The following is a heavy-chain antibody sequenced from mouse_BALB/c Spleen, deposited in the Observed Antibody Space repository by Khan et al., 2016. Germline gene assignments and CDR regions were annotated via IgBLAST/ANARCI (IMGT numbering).Heavy chain of an antibody. CDR1: VDSITNNY. J-gene: IGHJ4*01. V-gene: IGHV3-8*02. CDR2: ISYSGGN. CDR3: ARYVRDAMDY. D-gene: IGHD3-3*01. Sequence: VQLQESGPSLVKPSQTLSLTCSVTVDSITNNYWNWIRKFPGNKLEYMGYISYSGGNYYNPSPKSRISITRDTSKNQYYQQLNSVTTEYTSTYYCARYVRDAMDYWGQGTSVTVSS.